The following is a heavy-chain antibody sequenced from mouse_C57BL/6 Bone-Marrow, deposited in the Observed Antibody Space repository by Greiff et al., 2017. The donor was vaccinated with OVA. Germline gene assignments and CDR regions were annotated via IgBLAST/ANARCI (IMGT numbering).Heavy chain of an antibody. CDR3: ARSYGKDFDV. J-gene: IGHJ1*03. D-gene: IGHD1-1*01. CDR1: GFTFSDYG. Sequence: EVQVVESGGGLVKPGGSLKLSCAASGFTFSDYGMHWVRQAPEKGLEWVAYISSGSSTLYYADTVKGRFTISRDNAKNTLFLQMTSLRSEDTAMYYCARSYGKDFDVWGTGTTVTVSS. V-gene: IGHV5-17*01. CDR2: ISSGSSTL.